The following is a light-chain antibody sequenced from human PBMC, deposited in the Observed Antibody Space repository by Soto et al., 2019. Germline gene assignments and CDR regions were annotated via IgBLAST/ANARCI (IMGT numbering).Light chain of an antibody. J-gene: IGKJ1*01. CDR3: QHYNSYSEA. CDR2: KAS. CDR1: QTISSW. V-gene: IGKV1-5*03. Sequence: DIQMTQSPSTLSGSVGDRVTITCRASQTISSWLAWYQQKPGKAPKLLIYKASTLKSGVPSRFSGSGSGTEFTLTISRLQHDDFATYSCQHYNSYSEAFGQGTKVELK.